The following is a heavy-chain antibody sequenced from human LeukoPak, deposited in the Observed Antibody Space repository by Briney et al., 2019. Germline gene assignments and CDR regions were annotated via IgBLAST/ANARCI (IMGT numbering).Heavy chain of an antibody. CDR2: INPSNGDT. CDR1: GYPFTASD. J-gene: IGHJ6*02. V-gene: IGHV1-2*06. CDR3: ARSWYGMDV. Sequence: GASVKVSCKASGYPFTASDMQWARQAPGQGLEWMGRINPSNGDTDFQQKFQGRVTMTRDTSITTVYMELSRLTSDDTAVYYCARSWYGMDVWGQETTVPVSS.